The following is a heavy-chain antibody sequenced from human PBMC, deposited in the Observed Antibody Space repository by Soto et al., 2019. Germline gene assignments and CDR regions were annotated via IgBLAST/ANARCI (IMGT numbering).Heavy chain of an antibody. Sequence: EVQLLESGGGLVQPGGSLRLSCVASGFTFSSYAMSWVRQAPGKGLEWVSAISGSGGSTYYADSVKGRFTISRDNSKNTLYLQMNSLRAEDTAVYYCAKDARERGSYYGYYYYYYGMDVWGQGTTVTVSS. CDR2: ISGSGGST. J-gene: IGHJ6*02. V-gene: IGHV3-23*01. CDR3: AKDARERGSYYGYYYYYYGMDV. D-gene: IGHD1-26*01. CDR1: GFTFSSYA.